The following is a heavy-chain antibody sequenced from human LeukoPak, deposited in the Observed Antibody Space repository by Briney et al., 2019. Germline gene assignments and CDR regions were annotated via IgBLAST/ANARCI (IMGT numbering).Heavy chain of an antibody. CDR3: ARGLMMAVAGRGEFHY. CDR1: GGSISSYY. J-gene: IGHJ4*02. Sequence: SETLSLTCTVSGGSISSYYWSWIRQPPGKGLEWIGYIYYSGSTNYNPSLKSRVTISVHTSKNQFSLKLSSVTAADTAVYYCARGLMMAVAGRGEFHYWGQGTLVTVSS. D-gene: IGHD6-13*01. V-gene: IGHV4-59*01. CDR2: IYYSGST.